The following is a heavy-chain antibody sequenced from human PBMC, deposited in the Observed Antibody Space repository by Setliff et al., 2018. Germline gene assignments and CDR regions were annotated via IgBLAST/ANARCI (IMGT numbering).Heavy chain of an antibody. D-gene: IGHD3-22*01. CDR2: IDPTDSYT. CDR1: GYSFTTYW. CDR3: ARQKYGDYDSSGYYYYYYYMDV. J-gene: IGHJ6*03. V-gene: IGHV5-10-1*01. Sequence: PGESLKISCTGSGYSFTTYWISWVRQMPGKGPEWMGRIDPTDSYTNYNPSFQGRITISADKSVNTVYVQWSSLKASDTAMYYCARQKYGDYDSSGYYYYYYYMDVWGKGTTVTVS.